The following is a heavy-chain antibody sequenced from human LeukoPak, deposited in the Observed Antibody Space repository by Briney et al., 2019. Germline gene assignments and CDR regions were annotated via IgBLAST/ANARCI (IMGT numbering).Heavy chain of an antibody. V-gene: IGHV3-15*01. D-gene: IGHD3-10*01. J-gene: IGHJ1*01. CDR3: ATDLGLTMIRGVIVH. CDR1: GFTLRNAW. Sequence: GGSLRLSCAASGFTLRNAWMTWVRQAPGKGLEWVGRIKSKGDGETTDYAAPVKGRFFMSRDDAEATLYLQMNSPQAEDTAVYYCATDLGLTMIRGVIVHWGQGALVTVSS. CDR2: IKSKGDGETT.